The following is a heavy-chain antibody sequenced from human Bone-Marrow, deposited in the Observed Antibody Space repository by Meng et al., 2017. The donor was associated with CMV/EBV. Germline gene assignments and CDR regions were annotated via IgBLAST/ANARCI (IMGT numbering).Heavy chain of an antibody. CDR3: AKAKGGWVGGYFDY. CDR1: GFTFSSYA. Sequence: GESLKISCAASGFTFSSYAMSWVRQAPGKGLEWVSSISSTGSFIKYADSVEGRFTISRDNAKNSLYLQMNSLRAEDTALYYCAKAKGGWVGGYFDYWGQGTLVTVSS. J-gene: IGHJ4*02. CDR2: ISSTGSFI. V-gene: IGHV3-21*04. D-gene: IGHD3-16*01.